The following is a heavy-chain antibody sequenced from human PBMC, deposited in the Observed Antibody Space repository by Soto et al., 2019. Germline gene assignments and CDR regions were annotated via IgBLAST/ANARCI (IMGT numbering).Heavy chain of an antibody. V-gene: IGHV1-8*01. CDR2: MNPNSGNT. D-gene: IGHD3-10*01. CDR3: ASGINYYASGDDPVDI. CDR1: GYTFTSYD. J-gene: IGHJ3*02. Sequence: QVQLVQSGAEVKKPGASVKVSCKASGYTFTSYDINWVRQATGQGLEWMGWMNPNSGNTGYAQKFQGRVTMTRNTSISTAYMELSSLRSEDTAVYYCASGINYYASGDDPVDIWGQGTMVTVSS.